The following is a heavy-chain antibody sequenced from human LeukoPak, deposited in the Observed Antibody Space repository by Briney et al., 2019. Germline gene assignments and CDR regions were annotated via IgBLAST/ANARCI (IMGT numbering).Heavy chain of an antibody. CDR1: GVSFSTSA. V-gene: IGHV1-58*01. J-gene: IGHJ6*02. Sequence: GASVKVSCKTSGVSFSTSAVQWVRQARGQRLEWIGRIVVGSNNTNYAQNFQERVTITGDMSTSTAYMELSSLRAENTAVYYCVAWSHGHGYYGMDVWGQGTTVTVSS. D-gene: IGHD2-15*01. CDR2: IVVGSNNT. CDR3: VAWSHGHGYYGMDV.